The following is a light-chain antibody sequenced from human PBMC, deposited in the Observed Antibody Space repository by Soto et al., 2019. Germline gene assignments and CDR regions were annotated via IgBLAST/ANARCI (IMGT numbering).Light chain of an antibody. CDR2: EGT. J-gene: IGLJ1*01. V-gene: IGLV2-23*01. Sequence: QSVLTQPGSVSGSPGQSITISCTGTSSDVGTYNLVSWYQQRPGKAPKLIISEGTRRPSGVFDRFSGSKSGNTASLSISGLQADDEADYYCCAYAGNSRYVFGTGTKVTVL. CDR1: SSDVGTYNL. CDR3: CAYAGNSRYV.